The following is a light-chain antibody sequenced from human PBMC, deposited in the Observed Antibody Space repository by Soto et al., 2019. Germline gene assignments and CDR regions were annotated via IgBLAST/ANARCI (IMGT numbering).Light chain of an antibody. V-gene: IGLV2-11*01. J-gene: IGLJ1*01. CDR3: CSYAGSYTFV. Sequence: QSALTQPRSVSGSPGQSVTISCTGTSSDVGGYNYVSWYQQHPGKAPKLMIYDVSKRPSGVPDRFSGSKSGNTASLTISGLQADDEADYYCCSYAGSYTFVFGTGTKVT. CDR2: DVS. CDR1: SSDVGGYNY.